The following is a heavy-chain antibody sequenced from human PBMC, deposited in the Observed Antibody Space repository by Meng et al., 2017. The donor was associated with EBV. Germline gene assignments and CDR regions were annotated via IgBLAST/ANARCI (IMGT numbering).Heavy chain of an antibody. D-gene: IGHD3-10*01. CDR3: ASESGRGYTPDY. CDR2: FLPTLGAP. V-gene: IGHV1-69*01. Sequence: GQWVQAAVKGNKPGSSWKVPCNTPGGPFRNYAISWVRQAPGQGLEWLGGFLPTLGAPNYAQKFHGRVSITADESTSTHYMDLSSLRSEDTAVYYCASESGRGYTPDYWGQGTLVTVSS. J-gene: IGHJ4*02. CDR1: GGPFRNYA.